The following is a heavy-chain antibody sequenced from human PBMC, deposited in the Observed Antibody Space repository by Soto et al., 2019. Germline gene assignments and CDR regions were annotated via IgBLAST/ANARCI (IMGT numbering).Heavy chain of an antibody. V-gene: IGHV4-31*03. J-gene: IGHJ4*02. CDR2: IYYTGST. D-gene: IGHD3-22*01. Sequence: QVQLRESGPGLVRPSETLSLKCTVAGGSISNGGNYWSWIRHHPGKGLECIGYIYYTGSTYYNPSLKSRVTLSVDTSENQFSLKLTSVTAADTAVYYCARGQITDYHSSIYFALRGYFDYWGQGSLVTVSS. CDR1: GGSISNGGNY. CDR3: ARGQITDYHSSIYFALRGYFDY.